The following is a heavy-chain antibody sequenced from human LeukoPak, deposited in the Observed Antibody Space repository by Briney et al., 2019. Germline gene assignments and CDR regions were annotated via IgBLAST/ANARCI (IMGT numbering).Heavy chain of an antibody. Sequence: ASVKVSCKASGYTFTSYDINWVRQATGQGLEWMGWMNPNSGNTGYAQKFQGRATMTRNTSISTAYMELSSLRSEDTAVYYCARGSLTYYDFWSGYHYYYYGMDVWGQGTTVTVSS. J-gene: IGHJ6*02. V-gene: IGHV1-8*01. CDR1: GYTFTSYD. CDR2: MNPNSGNT. CDR3: ARGSLTYYDFWSGYHYYYYGMDV. D-gene: IGHD3-3*01.